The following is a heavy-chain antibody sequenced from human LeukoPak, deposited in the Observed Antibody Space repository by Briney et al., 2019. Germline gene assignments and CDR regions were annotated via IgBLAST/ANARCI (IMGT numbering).Heavy chain of an antibody. D-gene: IGHD3-16*01. CDR3: AGHGYDDDDLSLT. Sequence: SETLSLACTVSGGFITNYYWDWIRQPPGRGLEWVGYIHSTGATSYNPSLKSRVTMSIDTSKKQFSLKVTSVTAADTAVYYCAGHGYDDDDLSLTWGQGTLVTVSS. CDR1: GGFITNYY. V-gene: IGHV4-59*08. J-gene: IGHJ5*02. CDR2: IHSTGAT.